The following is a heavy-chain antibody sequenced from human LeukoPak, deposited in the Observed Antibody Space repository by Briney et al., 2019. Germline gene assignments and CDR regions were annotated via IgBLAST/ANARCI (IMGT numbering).Heavy chain of an antibody. CDR1: GASINSYY. D-gene: IGHD5-24*01. CDR2: IYYSGST. V-gene: IGHV4-59*01. CDR3: ARVRGGTYNHFFDY. J-gene: IGHJ4*02. Sequence: SETLSLTCIVSGASINSYYWTWIQQPPGKGLEWVGHIYYSGSTNYNPSLKTRLTISVDTSKNRISLKVNSVTAADTALYYCARVRGGTYNHFFDYWGQGTLVTVSS.